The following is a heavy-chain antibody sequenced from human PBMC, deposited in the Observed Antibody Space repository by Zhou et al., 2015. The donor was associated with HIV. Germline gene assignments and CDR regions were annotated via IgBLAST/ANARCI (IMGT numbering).Heavy chain of an antibody. CDR2: IDQYGAQR. CDR1: GFMFSSHW. Sequence: EVRLVESGGGLVQPGGSLSLSCEVSGFMFSSHWMGWVRQTPGKGLEWVANIDQYGAQRYYVDSVKGRFTISRDDDKSSVFLQMNRLRAEDTSVYYCTRFWSGYFDYWGQGVLVTVSS. D-gene: IGHD3-3*01. J-gene: IGHJ4*02. V-gene: IGHV3-7*01. CDR3: TRFWSGYFDY.